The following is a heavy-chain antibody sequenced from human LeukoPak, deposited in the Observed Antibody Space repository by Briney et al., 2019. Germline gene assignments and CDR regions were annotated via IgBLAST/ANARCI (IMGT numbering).Heavy chain of an antibody. CDR3: ARLPELPGFGDY. Sequence: GGSLRLSCAASGFTFSSYSMTWVRQAPGKGLEWISSISSISTYKFYADSVKGRFTISRGDSENSLYLQMNSLRVEDTAVYYCARLPELPGFGDYWGQGTLVTVSS. CDR1: GFTFSSYS. V-gene: IGHV3-21*01. J-gene: IGHJ4*02. D-gene: IGHD3-10*01. CDR2: ISSISTYK.